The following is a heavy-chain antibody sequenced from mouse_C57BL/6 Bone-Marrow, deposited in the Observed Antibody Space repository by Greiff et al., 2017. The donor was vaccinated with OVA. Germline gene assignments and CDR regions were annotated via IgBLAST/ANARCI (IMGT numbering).Heavy chain of an antibody. J-gene: IGHJ4*01. CDR1: GFTFSSYA. V-gene: IGHV5-9-1*02. CDR3: TRGVYYGSSRYAMDY. D-gene: IGHD1-1*01. Sequence: DVMLVKSGEGLVKPGGSLKLSCAASGFTFSSYAMSWVRQTPEKRLEWVAYISSGGDYIYYADTVKGRFTISRDNARNTLYLQMSSLKSEDTAMYYCTRGVYYGSSRYAMDYWGQGTSVTVSS. CDR2: ISSGGDYI.